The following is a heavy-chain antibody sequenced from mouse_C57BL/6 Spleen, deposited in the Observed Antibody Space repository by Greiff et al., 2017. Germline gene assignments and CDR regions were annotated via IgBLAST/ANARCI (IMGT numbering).Heavy chain of an antibody. CDR3: AREGGYYSNPNYYAMAY. J-gene: IGHJ4*01. D-gene: IGHD2-5*01. Sequence: EVQLQQSGPELVKPGASVKISCKASGYSFTGYYMNWVKQSPEQSLEWIGEINPSTSGTTYNQKFKAKATLTVDKSSSTAYMQLKSLTSADSAVYYCAREGGYYSNPNYYAMAYWGQGTSVTVSS. CDR1: GYSFTGYY. CDR2: INPSTSGT. V-gene: IGHV1-42*01.